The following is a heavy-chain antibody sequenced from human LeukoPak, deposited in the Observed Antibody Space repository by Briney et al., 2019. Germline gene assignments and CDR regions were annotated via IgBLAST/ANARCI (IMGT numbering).Heavy chain of an antibody. J-gene: IGHJ4*02. Sequence: KPSETLSLTCTVSGASISSGGYYWSWIRQHPGKGLEWIGYIYYTGSTYYNSSLKSRVIISLDTSKNQFSLKLTSVTAADTAVYYCARDATRWGWEHPHGGIDYWGQGSLVTVSS. CDR2: IYYTGST. CDR1: GASISSGGYY. D-gene: IGHD1-26*01. V-gene: IGHV4-31*03. CDR3: ARDATRWGWEHPHGGIDY.